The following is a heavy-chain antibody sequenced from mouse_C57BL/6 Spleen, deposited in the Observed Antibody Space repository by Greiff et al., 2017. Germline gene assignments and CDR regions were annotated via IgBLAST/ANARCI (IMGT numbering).Heavy chain of an antibody. CDR1: GYTFTSYW. J-gene: IGHJ2*01. Sequence: VQLQQSGAELAKPGASVKLSCKASGYTFTSYWMHWVKQRPGQGLEWIGYINPSSGYTKYNQKFKDKATLTADKSSSTAYMQLSSLTYEDSAVYYYADTTVVDLYYFDYWGQGTTLTVSS. CDR2: INPSSGYT. V-gene: IGHV1-7*01. CDR3: ADTTVVDLYYFDY. D-gene: IGHD1-1*01.